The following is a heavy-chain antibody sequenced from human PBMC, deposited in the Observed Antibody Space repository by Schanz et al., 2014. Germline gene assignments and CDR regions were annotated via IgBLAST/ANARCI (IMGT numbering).Heavy chain of an antibody. D-gene: IGHD3-10*01. Sequence: EVQLVESGGGLVQPGGSLRLSCTASGFTFGDYAMTWVRQAPGKGLEWVSAISGSGGSTYYADSVKGRFTISRDNSRNTLYLQMSSLRAEDTAVYYCARGGFGEVSYFDYWGQGTLVTVSS. CDR2: ISGSGGST. CDR1: GFTFGDYA. J-gene: IGHJ4*02. V-gene: IGHV3-23*04. CDR3: ARGGFGEVSYFDY.